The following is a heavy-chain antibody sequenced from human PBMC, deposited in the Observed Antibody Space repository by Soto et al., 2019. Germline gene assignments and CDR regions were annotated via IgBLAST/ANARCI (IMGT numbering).Heavy chain of an antibody. Sequence: GGSLRLSCAASGFTFSSYAMSWVRQAPGKGLEWVSAISGSGGSTYYADSVKGRFTISRDNSKNTLYLQMNSLRAEDTAVYYCAKGQYNRLQHIYFDYWGQGTLVTVSS. CDR3: AKGQYNRLQHIYFDY. CDR2: ISGSGGST. D-gene: IGHD4-4*01. CDR1: GFTFSSYA. J-gene: IGHJ4*02. V-gene: IGHV3-23*01.